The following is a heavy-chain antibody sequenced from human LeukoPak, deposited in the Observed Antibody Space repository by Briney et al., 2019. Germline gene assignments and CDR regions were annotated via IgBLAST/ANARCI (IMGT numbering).Heavy chain of an antibody. V-gene: IGHV4-4*02. Sequence: SETLSLTCAVSGDSISTSNWWSWVRQPPGKGLEWIGEMYHSGSANYNPSLKSRLSISIDKSKNQFSLKLGSVTAADTAVYFCAKKTFSGGDFYYWGRGILVTVSS. CDR2: MYHSGSA. CDR1: GDSISTSNW. CDR3: AKKTFSGGDFYY. D-gene: IGHD4-17*01. J-gene: IGHJ4*02.